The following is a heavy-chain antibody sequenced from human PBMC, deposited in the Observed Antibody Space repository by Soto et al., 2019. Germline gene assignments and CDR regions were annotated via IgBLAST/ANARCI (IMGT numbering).Heavy chain of an antibody. V-gene: IGHV3-30-3*01. J-gene: IGHJ4*02. CDR3: ARGPYDSSGLGFDY. Sequence: GGSLRLSCAASGFTFSSYAMHWVRQAPGKGLEWVAVISYDGSNKYYADSVKGRFTISRDNSKNTLYLQMNSLRAEDTAVYYCARGPYDSSGLGFDYWGQGTLVTVSS. CDR1: GFTFSSYA. CDR2: ISYDGSNK. D-gene: IGHD3-22*01.